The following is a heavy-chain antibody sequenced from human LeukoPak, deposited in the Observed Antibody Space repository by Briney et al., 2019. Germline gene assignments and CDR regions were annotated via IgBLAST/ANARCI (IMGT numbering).Heavy chain of an antibody. CDR1: GGSISSSSYY. V-gene: IGHV4-39*01. J-gene: IGHJ4*02. D-gene: IGHD2-15*01. CDR2: IYYSGST. CDR3: ARLRGSCDY. Sequence: SETLSLTXTVSGGSISSSSYYWGWIRQPPGKGLEWIGSIYYSGSTYYNPSLKSRVTISVDTSKNQFSLKLSSVTAADTAVYYCARLRGSCDYWGQGTLVTVSS.